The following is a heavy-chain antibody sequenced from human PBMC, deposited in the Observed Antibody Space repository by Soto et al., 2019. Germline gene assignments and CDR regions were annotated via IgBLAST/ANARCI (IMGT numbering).Heavy chain of an antibody. CDR1: GGSISSGGYS. Sequence: SETLSLTCAVSGGSISSGGYSWSWIRQPPGKGLEWIGYIYHGGSAYYNPSLKSRVSMSVDGSRNQFSLELNSVTAADTAVYSCARPGRAARPGRESDYGGQGTLVTVPS. CDR2: IYHGGSA. D-gene: IGHD6-6*01. V-gene: IGHV4-30-2*01. J-gene: IGHJ4*02. CDR3: ARPGRAARPGRESDY.